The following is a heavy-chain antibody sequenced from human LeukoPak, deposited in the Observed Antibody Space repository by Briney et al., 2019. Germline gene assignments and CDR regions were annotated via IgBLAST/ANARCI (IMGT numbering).Heavy chain of an antibody. CDR2: IKQDGSEK. Sequence: AGGSLRLSCEGPGFTFSNYWMNWVRQAPGKGLEWVANIKQDGSEKRFVGSVKGRFTISRDNAKNSLYLEMNSLRAEDTAVYYCARDGLYSKSWYDLDYWGPGTLVTVSS. D-gene: IGHD6-13*01. CDR1: GFTFSNYW. J-gene: IGHJ4*02. CDR3: ARDGLYSKSWYDLDY. V-gene: IGHV3-7*01.